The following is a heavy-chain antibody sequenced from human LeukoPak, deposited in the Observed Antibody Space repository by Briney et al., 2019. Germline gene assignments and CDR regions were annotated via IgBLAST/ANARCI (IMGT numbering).Heavy chain of an antibody. V-gene: IGHV4-38-2*02. J-gene: IGHJ4*02. D-gene: IGHD4-23*01. CDR2: IYYNGIT. CDR1: DYSINNPYY. CDR3: ARLAACNTALCGTARWQFDS. Sequence: SETLSLXCTVSDYSINNPYYWGWLRQPPGKGLEWIAAIYYNGITLYNPSLNSRVAISVDTSKNQFSLKMTSGTAADTAVYYCARLAACNTALCGTARWQFDSWGQGILVTVSS.